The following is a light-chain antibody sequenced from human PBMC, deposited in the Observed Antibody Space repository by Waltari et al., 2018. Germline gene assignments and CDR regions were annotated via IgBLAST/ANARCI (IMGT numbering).Light chain of an antibody. J-gene: IGLJ3*02. CDR3: CSFEGTWV. CDR1: GSDY. CDR2: DIF. V-gene: IGLV2-11*01. Sequence: QSALTQPHSVSGSVGESVTISCTGTGSDYVSWYQQLPSKAPKPLIYDIFQRPSGVPDRFFGSKSGNSASLTVSGLQTEDEADYYCCSFEGTWVFGGGTKLTVL.